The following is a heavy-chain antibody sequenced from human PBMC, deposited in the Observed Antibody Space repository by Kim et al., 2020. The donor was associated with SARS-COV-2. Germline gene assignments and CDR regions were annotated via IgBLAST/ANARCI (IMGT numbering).Heavy chain of an antibody. Sequence: GGSLRLSCAASGFTFSSYAMSWVRQAPGKGLEWVSAISGSGGSTYYADSVKGRFTISRDNSKNTLYLQMNSLRAEDTAVYYCAKGLYDFWSGYFPYLYYYYMDVWGKGTTVTVSS. CDR1: GFTFSSYA. CDR3: AKGLYDFWSGYFPYLYYYYMDV. V-gene: IGHV3-23*01. D-gene: IGHD3-3*01. J-gene: IGHJ6*03. CDR2: ISGSGGST.